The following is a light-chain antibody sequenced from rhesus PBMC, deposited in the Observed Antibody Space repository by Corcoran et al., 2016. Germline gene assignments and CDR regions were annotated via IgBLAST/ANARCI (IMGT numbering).Light chain of an antibody. CDR2: EVS. V-gene: IGKV2-104*01. CDR1: QSLLDSETGGTY. Sequence: IVMTQTPLSLPVILGEPASISCRSTQSLLDSETGGTYLQWYLQKPGQSPQLWIYEVSNRASGVPDSFSGSGSDTDFTRKIHRVGTEDVGVYYCMQALELPYSFGQGTKVEIQ. CDR3: MQALELPYS. J-gene: IGKJ2*01.